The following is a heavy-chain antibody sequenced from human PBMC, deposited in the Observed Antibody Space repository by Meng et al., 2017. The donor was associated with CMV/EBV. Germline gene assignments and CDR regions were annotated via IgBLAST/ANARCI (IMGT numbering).Heavy chain of an antibody. V-gene: IGHV4-30-4*08. D-gene: IGHD1-14*01. CDR1: GSPSSIGDYY. Sequence: QPQQRGPGLVKHSQTLSLTCTVSGSPSSIGDYYWSWIRQPPGKGLEWIGYIYYSGSTYYNTSLKSRVTISVDTSKNQFSLKLSSVTAADTAVYYCARVMGPNRTPYYFDYWGQGTLVTVSS. CDR2: IYYSGST. CDR3: ARVMGPNRTPYYFDY. J-gene: IGHJ4*02.